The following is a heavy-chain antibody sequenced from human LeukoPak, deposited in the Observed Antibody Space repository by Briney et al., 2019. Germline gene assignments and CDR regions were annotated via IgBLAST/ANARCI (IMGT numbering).Heavy chain of an antibody. V-gene: IGHV1-3*01. D-gene: IGHD5-18*01. CDR3: ARGGLQLYFSPDAFDI. CDR2: INPGSGNT. Sequence: ASVKVSCKASGYTFSNYAIHWVRLAPGRRLEWMGWINPGSGNTQNSRKFQDRVTITRDTSASAAYMELSSLRSEDTAVYYCARGGLQLYFSPDAFDIWGQGTMVTVSS. J-gene: IGHJ3*02. CDR1: GYTFSNYA.